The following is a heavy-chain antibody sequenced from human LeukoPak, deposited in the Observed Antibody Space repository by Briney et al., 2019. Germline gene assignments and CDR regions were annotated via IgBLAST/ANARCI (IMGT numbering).Heavy chain of an antibody. V-gene: IGHV3-30*02. CDR2: IRYDGSDK. CDR1: GLSFSSYG. D-gene: IGHD1-26*01. Sequence: GGSLRLSCAASGLSFSSYGMHWVRQAPGKGLEWVAFIRYDGSDKNYADSVKGRFTISRDNSKNTLYLQMNSLRAEDTAVYYCARPRASGSYYAASAFDIWGQGTMVTVSS. CDR3: ARPRASGSYYAASAFDI. J-gene: IGHJ3*02.